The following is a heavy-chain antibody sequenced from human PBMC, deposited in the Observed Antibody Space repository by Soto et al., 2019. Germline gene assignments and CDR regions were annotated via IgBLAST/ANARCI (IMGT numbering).Heavy chain of an antibody. V-gene: IGHV4-61*01. D-gene: IGHD3-3*01. CDR3: ARDQYDFRSGSYYYAMEV. Sequence: QVQLQESGPGLVKPSETLSLTCTVPGCSVSSESHYWSWIRQTPGKGMEWLGEIYYTGSTNYNPSRPGRVTMSVDTSRDQVSLTLRSVCRADTAVYYCARDQYDFRSGSYYYAMEVWGQGPKVTVSS. CDR2: IYYTGST. J-gene: IGHJ6*02. CDR1: GCSVSSESHY.